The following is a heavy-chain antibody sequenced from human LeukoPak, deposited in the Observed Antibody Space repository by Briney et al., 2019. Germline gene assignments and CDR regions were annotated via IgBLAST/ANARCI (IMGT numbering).Heavy chain of an antibody. V-gene: IGHV1-8*03. CDR2: MNPNSGNT. CDR3: ARGITIFAVAPGGY. D-gene: IGHD3-3*01. Sequence: ASVKVSCKASGYTFTSYDINWVLQATGQGLEWMGWMNPNSGNTGYAQKVQGRVTITRNTSISIAYMELSSLRSEDTAVYYCARGITIFAVAPGGYWGQGTLVTVSS. J-gene: IGHJ4*02. CDR1: GYTFTSYD.